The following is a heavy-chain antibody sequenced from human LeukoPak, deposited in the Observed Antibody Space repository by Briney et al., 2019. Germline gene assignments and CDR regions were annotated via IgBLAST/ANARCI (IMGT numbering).Heavy chain of an antibody. CDR3: AREMLGLQYPPFDY. Sequence: ASVKVSCKVSGYTLTELSMHWVRQAPGKGLEWMGGFDPEDGETIYAQKFQGRVTITADKSTSTAYMELSSLRSEDTAVYYCAREMLGLQYPPFDYWGQGTLVTVSS. J-gene: IGHJ4*02. D-gene: IGHD4-11*01. CDR1: GYTLTELS. V-gene: IGHV1-24*01. CDR2: FDPEDGET.